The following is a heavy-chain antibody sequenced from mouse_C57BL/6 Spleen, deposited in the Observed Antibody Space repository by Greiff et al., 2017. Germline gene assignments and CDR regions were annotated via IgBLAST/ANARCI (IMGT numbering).Heavy chain of an antibody. D-gene: IGHD1-1*01. J-gene: IGHJ2*01. V-gene: IGHV14-2*01. CDR1: GFNIKDYY. Sequence: LKQSGAELVKPGASVKLSCTASGFNIKDYYMLWVQQRTEQGLEWIGWLDPEDGETHYARKFQGNATITAYTSSNTAYLQLCSLTSEYTAVYYCARSDHYGSTFDYWGQGTTLTVSS. CDR3: ARSDHYGSTFDY. CDR2: LDPEDGET.